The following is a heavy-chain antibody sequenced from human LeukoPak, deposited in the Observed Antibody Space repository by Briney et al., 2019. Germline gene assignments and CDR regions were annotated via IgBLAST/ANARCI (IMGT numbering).Heavy chain of an antibody. CDR3: AKDSRRDYGDYGGWFDP. Sequence: RSGGSLRLSCAASGFTFDDYAMHWVRRAPGKGREWVSAISWNSGSIGYADSVKGRFTISRDDAKNSLYLQMNSLIAEDMALYYCAKDSRRDYGDYGGWFDPWGQGTLVTVSS. CDR1: GFTFDDYA. J-gene: IGHJ5*02. D-gene: IGHD4-17*01. V-gene: IGHV3-9*03. CDR2: ISWNSGSI.